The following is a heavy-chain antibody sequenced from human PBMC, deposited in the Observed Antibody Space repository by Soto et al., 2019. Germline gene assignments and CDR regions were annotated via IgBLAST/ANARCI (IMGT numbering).Heavy chain of an antibody. CDR2: INPSGGTS. CDR3: ARDQKDRYDNNSQEYYYFGVDV. J-gene: IGHJ6*02. CDR1: GYTFIGFY. D-gene: IGHD3-22*01. V-gene: IGHV1-46*01. Sequence: XAVKVSCTASGYTFIGFYMHWVRQSPGQGLEWMGVINPSGGTSTSAQKFQGRVTMTTDTSTSTASSELSSLRSKDTAVFYCARDQKDRYDNNSQEYYYFGVDVWGQGTTVTVSS.